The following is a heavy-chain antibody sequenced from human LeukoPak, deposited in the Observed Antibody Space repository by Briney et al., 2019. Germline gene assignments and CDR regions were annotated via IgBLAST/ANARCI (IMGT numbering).Heavy chain of an antibody. V-gene: IGHV1-18*03. CDR1: GYTFNKYG. J-gene: IGHJ5*02. Sequence: ASVKVSCKASGYTFNKYGISWVRQAPGQGLEWMGWISCYNGDTNYAQKLQGRVTLSTDTPTTTVNMELRSLRSDDMAVYYCARDPSNTSGWKTWFDTWGQGTPVTVSS. CDR2: ISCYNGDT. CDR3: ARDPSNTSGWKTWFDT. D-gene: IGHD6-19*01.